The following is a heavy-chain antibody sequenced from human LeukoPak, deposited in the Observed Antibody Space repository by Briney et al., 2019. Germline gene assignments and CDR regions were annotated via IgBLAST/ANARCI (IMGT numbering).Heavy chain of an antibody. Sequence: PGGSLRLSYAASGFTFSSYVMTWVRQAPGKGLEWVSTIKGDGRSTFYAESVKGRFTVSRDNSKNTLFLQMNSLRAEDTALYFCAKDYDSHGYPTSDSWGQGTQVTVSS. V-gene: IGHV3-23*01. D-gene: IGHD3-22*01. CDR3: AKDYDSHGYPTSDS. J-gene: IGHJ4*02. CDR2: IKGDGRST. CDR1: GFTFSSYV.